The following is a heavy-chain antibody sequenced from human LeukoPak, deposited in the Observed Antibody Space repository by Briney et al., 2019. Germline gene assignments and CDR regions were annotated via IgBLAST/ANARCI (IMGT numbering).Heavy chain of an antibody. CDR1: GGSISSYY. J-gene: IGHJ4*02. CDR2: IYYSGST. Sequence: PSETLSLTCTVSGGSISSYYWSWIRQPPGKGLEWIGYIYYSGSTNYSPSLKSRVTISVDTSKNQFSLKLSSVTAADTAVYYCARGRVACDYWGQGPWSPSPQ. CDR3: ARGRVACDY. V-gene: IGHV4-59*01. D-gene: IGHD2-15*01.